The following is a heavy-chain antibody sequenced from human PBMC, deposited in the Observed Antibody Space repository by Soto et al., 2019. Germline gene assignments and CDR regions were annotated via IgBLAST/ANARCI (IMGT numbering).Heavy chain of an antibody. V-gene: IGHV1-18*01. CDR1: GYTFTSYG. J-gene: IGHJ2*01. CDR3: ARVAYSYGEYWYFDL. D-gene: IGHD5-18*01. Sequence: QVQLVQSGAEVKKPGASVKVSCKASGYTFTSYGISWVRQAPGQGLEWMGWISAYNGNTNYAQKLQGRVTMTTDTTTSTAYMELRSLRSDDTAVYYCARVAYSYGEYWYFDLWGRGTLVTVSS. CDR2: ISAYNGNT.